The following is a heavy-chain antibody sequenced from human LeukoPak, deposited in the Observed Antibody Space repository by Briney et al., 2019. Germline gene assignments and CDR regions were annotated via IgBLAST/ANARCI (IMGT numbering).Heavy chain of an antibody. CDR3: ARDLDYSTGFDY. CDR1: GFTFSSYA. V-gene: IGHV3-21*01. CDR2: ISSTGTYI. J-gene: IGHJ4*02. D-gene: IGHD4-11*01. Sequence: AGGSLRLSCAASGFTFSSYAMSWVRRAPGKGLGWVSSISSTGTYIYYTDSVKGRFTISRDIASSLLYLQMNSLRADDTAVYYCARDLDYSTGFDYWGQGTLVTVSS.